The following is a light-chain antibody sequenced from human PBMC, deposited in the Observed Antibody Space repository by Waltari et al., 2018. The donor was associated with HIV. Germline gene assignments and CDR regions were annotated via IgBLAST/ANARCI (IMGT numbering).Light chain of an antibody. CDR3: QQYNAWPRT. J-gene: IGKJ1*01. CDR1: QSVSSN. Sequence: EIVMTQSPATLSVSPGERATLSCRASQSVSSNLAWYQQKPGQAPRLLIYGASTRATGIPARFSGSGSGTEFTLTINSLQSEDFAVYYCQQYNAWPRTFGQGTKVGVK. V-gene: IGKV3-15*01. CDR2: GAS.